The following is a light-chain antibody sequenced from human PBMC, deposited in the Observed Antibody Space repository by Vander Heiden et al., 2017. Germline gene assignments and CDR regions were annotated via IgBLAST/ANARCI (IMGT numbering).Light chain of an antibody. CDR1: QSISSY. Sequence: DIQMTQSPSSLSASVGDRVTITCRARQSISSYLNWYQQKPGKAPKLLIYAASSLQSGVPSRFSGSGSGTDFTLTISSLQPEDFATYYCQQSASTPRTFGQGTKVEIK. J-gene: IGKJ1*01. V-gene: IGKV1-39*01. CDR2: AAS. CDR3: QQSASTPRT.